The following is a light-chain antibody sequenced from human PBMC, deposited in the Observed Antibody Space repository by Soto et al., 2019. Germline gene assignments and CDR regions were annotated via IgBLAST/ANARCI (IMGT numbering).Light chain of an antibody. V-gene: IGLV1-47*02. CDR3: AAWDDSLNYV. CDR2: SNN. Sequence: QSVLTQPPSAASTPGQRVTLSCSGSSSNIGTFYVYWYQQLPGTAPKLLIYSNNQRPPGVPDRFSASKSGTSASLAISGLRSEDEADYYCAAWDDSLNYVFGTGTKVTVL. J-gene: IGLJ1*01. CDR1: SSNIGTFY.